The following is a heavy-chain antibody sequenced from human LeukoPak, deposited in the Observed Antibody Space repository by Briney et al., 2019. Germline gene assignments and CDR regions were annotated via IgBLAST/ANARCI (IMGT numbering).Heavy chain of an antibody. CDR3: AKDSPPPVRYCRGGSCLNDAFDI. V-gene: IGHV3-23*01. CDR2: ISGSGGST. Sequence: GGSLRLSCAASGFTFSSYAMSWVRQAPGKGLEWVSAISGSGGSTYYADSVKGRFTISRDNSKNTLYLQMNSLRAEDTAVYYCAKDSPPPVRYCRGGSCLNDAFDIWGQGTMVTVSS. CDR1: GFTFSSYA. D-gene: IGHD2-15*01. J-gene: IGHJ3*02.